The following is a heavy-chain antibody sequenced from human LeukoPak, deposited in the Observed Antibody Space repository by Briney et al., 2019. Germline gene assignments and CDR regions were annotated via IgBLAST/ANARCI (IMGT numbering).Heavy chain of an antibody. V-gene: IGHV1-3*01. CDR3: ARGYCSGGSCYSRAGAFDI. CDR2: INAGNGNT. D-gene: IGHD2-15*01. CDR1: GYTFTNHD. J-gene: IGHJ3*02. Sequence: ASVKVSCKASGYTFTNHDINWVRQASGQGLEWMGWINAGNGNTKYSQKFQGRVTITRDTSASTAYMELSSLRSEDTAVYYCARGYCSGGSCYSRAGAFDIWGQGTMVTVSS.